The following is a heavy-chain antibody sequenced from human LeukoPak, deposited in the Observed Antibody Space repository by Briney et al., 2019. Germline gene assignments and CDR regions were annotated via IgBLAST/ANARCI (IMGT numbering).Heavy chain of an antibody. J-gene: IGHJ6*02. CDR2: IYYSGST. V-gene: IGHV4-61*01. CDR3: ARGPLTIFGVVTLEYYYYGMDV. CDR1: GGSVRSGSYY. Sequence: SETLSLTCTVSGGSVRSGSYYWSWIRRPPGKGLEWIGYIYYSGSTNYNPSLKSRVTISVDTSKNQFSLKLSSVTAADTAVYYCARGPLTIFGVVTLEYYYYGMDVWGPGTTVTVSS. D-gene: IGHD3-3*01.